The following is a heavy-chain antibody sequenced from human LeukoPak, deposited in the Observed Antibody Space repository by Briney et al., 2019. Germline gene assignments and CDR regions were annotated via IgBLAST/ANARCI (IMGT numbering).Heavy chain of an antibody. CDR3: ASHRGSMGDS. V-gene: IGHV3-7*01. J-gene: IGHJ4*02. Sequence: GGSLRLSCEVSGFTFSNYWMSWVRQAPGKGLEWVANIRQDGGEKYDVDSVKGRFTISRDNARNSLYLQLNSLRVEDTAIYYCASHRGSMGDSWGQGTLLTVSS. CDR2: IRQDGGEK. CDR1: GFTFSNYW. D-gene: IGHD2/OR15-2a*01.